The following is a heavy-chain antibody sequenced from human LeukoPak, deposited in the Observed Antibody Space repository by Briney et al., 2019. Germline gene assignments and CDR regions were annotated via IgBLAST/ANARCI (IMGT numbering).Heavy chain of an antibody. J-gene: IGHJ6*03. Sequence: GRSLRLSCAASGFTFSSYGMHWVRQAPGKGLEWVAVIWYDGSDKYYADSVKGRFTISRDNAKNSLYLQMNSLRAEDTAVYYCAREKFSTYYDILTAYYYYYMDVWGKGTTVTVSS. V-gene: IGHV3-33*01. CDR3: AREKFSTYYDILTAYYYYYMDV. CDR2: IWYDGSDK. CDR1: GFTFSSYG. D-gene: IGHD3-9*01.